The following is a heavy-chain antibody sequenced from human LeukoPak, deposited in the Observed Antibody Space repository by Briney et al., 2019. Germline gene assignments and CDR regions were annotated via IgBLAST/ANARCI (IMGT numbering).Heavy chain of an antibody. V-gene: IGHV4-39*01. CDR3: ASLDKSSGDDY. CDR2: IYYSGST. Sequence: PSETLSLTCTVSGGSISSSSYYWGWIRQPPGKGLEWIGSIYYSGSTYYNPSLKSRVTISVDTSKNQFSLKLSSVTAADTAVYYYASLDKSSGDDYWGQGTLVTVSS. CDR1: GGSISSSSYY. J-gene: IGHJ4*02. D-gene: IGHD7-27*01.